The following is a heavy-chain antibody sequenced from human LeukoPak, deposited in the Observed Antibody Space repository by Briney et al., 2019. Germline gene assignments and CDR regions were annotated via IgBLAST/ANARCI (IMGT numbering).Heavy chain of an antibody. CDR1: GYTFTDYS. V-gene: IGHV1-2*02. Sequence: ASVKVSCKASGYTFTDYSMHWVRQAPGQGLEWMGWINPNSGDTDYAQKFQGRVTMTRDMSIGTAYLEVSRLTSDDTAVYFCARDAIAAAGAGAWGQGTLVTVSS. D-gene: IGHD6-13*01. CDR2: INPNSGDT. CDR3: ARDAIAAAGAGA. J-gene: IGHJ4*02.